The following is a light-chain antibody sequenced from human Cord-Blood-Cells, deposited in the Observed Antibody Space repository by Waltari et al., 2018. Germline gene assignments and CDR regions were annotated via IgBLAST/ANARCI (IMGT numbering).Light chain of an antibody. J-gene: IGLJ2*01. V-gene: IGLV2-23*01. CDR3: CSYAGSVV. CDR1: SRDVGSYNL. CDR2: EGS. Sequence: QSALTQPASVSGSPGQSITISCTGTSRDVGSYNLVSWYQQHPGKAPKLMIYEGSKRPSGGSNRFSGSKSGNTASLTISGLQAEDEADYYCCSYAGSVVFGGGTKLTVL.